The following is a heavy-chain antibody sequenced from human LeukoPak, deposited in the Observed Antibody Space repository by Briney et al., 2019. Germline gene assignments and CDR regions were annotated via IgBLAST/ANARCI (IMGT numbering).Heavy chain of an antibody. J-gene: IGHJ6*02. Sequence: ASVKVSCKAFGYNFNGFHMHWVRQAPGQGLEWMGRINPIKGDTNYAQKFQGRVTLTRDSSIGTAYMDLSRLTSDDTAVYYCARMIRGVEPNSNYGIDVWGQGTTVTVS. D-gene: IGHD3-10*01. CDR2: INPIKGDT. CDR3: ARMIRGVEPNSNYGIDV. V-gene: IGHV1-2*06. CDR1: GYNFNGFH.